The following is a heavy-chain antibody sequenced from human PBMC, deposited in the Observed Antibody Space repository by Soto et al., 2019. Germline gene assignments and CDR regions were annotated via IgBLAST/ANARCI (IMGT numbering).Heavy chain of an antibody. V-gene: IGHV3-74*01. D-gene: IGHD6-19*01. CDR3: ARGSIAVAPFDS. CDR2: IYADVRST. CDR1: GFSFSSYW. Sequence: EVQLVESGGGLVQPGGSLRLSCAASGFSFSSYWMHWVRQAPGKGLVWVSRIYADVRSTTYADSVKGRFSISRDNAKNMVYLQMHSMRAEDTDVYYCARGSIAVAPFDSWGQGTLVTVSS. J-gene: IGHJ4*02.